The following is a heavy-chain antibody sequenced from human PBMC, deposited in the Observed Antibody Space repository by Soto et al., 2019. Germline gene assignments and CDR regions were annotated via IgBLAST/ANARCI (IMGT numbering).Heavy chain of an antibody. CDR2: ISGSGGST. CDR1: GFTFSSYA. CDR3: AKAPYYYGSGSYYPHYYGMDV. J-gene: IGHJ6*02. V-gene: IGHV3-23*01. D-gene: IGHD3-10*01. Sequence: PGGSLRLSCAASGFTFSSYAMSWVRQAPGKGLEWVSAISGSGGSTYYADSVKGRFTISRDNSKNTLYLQMNSLRAEDTAVYYCAKAPYYYGSGSYYPHYYGMDVWGQGTTVTVSS.